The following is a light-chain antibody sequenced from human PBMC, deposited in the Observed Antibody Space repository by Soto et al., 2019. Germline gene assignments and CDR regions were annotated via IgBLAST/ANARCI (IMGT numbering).Light chain of an antibody. Sequence: DIQLTQSPSSVSASVGDRVTISCRASQGIGNWLAWYQQKPGKAPSLLIYATSSLQSGAASRFSGAGSGADFTLTISSLQAEDFATYFCQQGNSFPYTFGQG. CDR2: ATS. CDR1: QGIGNW. V-gene: IGKV1-12*01. CDR3: QQGNSFPYT. J-gene: IGKJ2*01.